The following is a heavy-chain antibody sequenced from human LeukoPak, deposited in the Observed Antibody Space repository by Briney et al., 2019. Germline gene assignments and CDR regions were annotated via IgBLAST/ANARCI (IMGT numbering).Heavy chain of an antibody. J-gene: IGHJ4*02. CDR2: ISWNSGNI. CDR3: AKGEGSMIVN. CDR1: GFTFDDYA. V-gene: IGHV3-9*01. Sequence: GRSLRLSCAASGFTFDDYAMHWVRQAPGKGLEWVSGISWNSGNIGYADSVKGRFTISRDNAKNSLYLQMNSLRAEDTALYYCAKGEGSMIVNWGQGTLVTVPS. D-gene: IGHD3-22*01.